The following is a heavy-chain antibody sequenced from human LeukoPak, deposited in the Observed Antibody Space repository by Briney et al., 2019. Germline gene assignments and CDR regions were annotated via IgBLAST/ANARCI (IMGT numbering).Heavy chain of an antibody. V-gene: IGHV4-59*12. CDR1: GGSISSYY. CDR2: IYYSGST. J-gene: IGHJ4*02. D-gene: IGHD1-1*01. Sequence: PSETLSLTCTVSGGSISSYYWSWIRQPPGKGLEWIGYIYYSGSTNYNPSLKSRVTMSVDTSKNQFSLKLSSVTAADTAVYYCARDRGTWNDDGFDYWGQGTLVTVSS. CDR3: ARDRGTWNDDGFDY.